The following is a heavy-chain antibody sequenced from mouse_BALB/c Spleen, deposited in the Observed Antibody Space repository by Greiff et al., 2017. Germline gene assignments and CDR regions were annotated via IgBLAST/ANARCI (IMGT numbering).Heavy chain of an antibody. Sequence: EVKLVESGGGLVKPGGSLKLSCAASGFAFSSYDMSWVRQTPEKRLEWVAYISSGGGSTYYPDTVKGRFTISRDNAKNTLYLQMSSLKSEDTAMYYCTRYRYGFAYWGQGTTLTVSS. D-gene: IGHD2-14*01. CDR3: TRYRYGFAY. CDR1: GFAFSSYD. CDR2: ISSGGGST. J-gene: IGHJ2*01. V-gene: IGHV5-12-1*01.